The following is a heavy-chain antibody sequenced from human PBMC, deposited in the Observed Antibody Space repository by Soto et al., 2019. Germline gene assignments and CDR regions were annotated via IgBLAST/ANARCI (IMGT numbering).Heavy chain of an antibody. CDR3: AKEVGYSSGYDYFDY. D-gene: IGHD6-19*01. V-gene: IGHV3-23*01. Sequence: GGSLRLSCAASGFTFSNYPMTWVRQAPGKGLEWVSAISGSGDSTCYADSVKGRFTISRDNSKNTLYLQMNSLRAEDTAVYYCAKEVGYSSGYDYFDYWGQGTLVTVSS. CDR1: GFTFSNYP. J-gene: IGHJ4*02. CDR2: ISGSGDST.